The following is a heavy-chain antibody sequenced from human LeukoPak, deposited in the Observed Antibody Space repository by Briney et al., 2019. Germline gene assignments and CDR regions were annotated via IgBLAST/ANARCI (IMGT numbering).Heavy chain of an antibody. Sequence: PGGSLRLSCAPSGFTFSSYWMSWVRQAPGKGLEWVSSIDFTSRYIYNADSVKGRFTTSRGNAKNSLDLQMNSLKVEDTAVYYCATPAAGPGAEYSLYWGQGTLVIVSS. J-gene: IGHJ1*01. CDR2: IDFTSRYI. CDR3: ATPAAGPGAEYSLY. V-gene: IGHV3-21*01. D-gene: IGHD6-13*01. CDR1: GFTFSSYW.